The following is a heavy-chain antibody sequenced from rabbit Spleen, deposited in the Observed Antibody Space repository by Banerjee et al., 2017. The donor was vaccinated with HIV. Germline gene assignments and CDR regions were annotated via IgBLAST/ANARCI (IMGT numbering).Heavy chain of an antibody. CDR1: GVSFSSSSY. J-gene: IGHJ4*01. V-gene: IGHV1S40*01. CDR2: IYVGSSSGFT. CDR3: ASAVTYDWLGYDL. Sequence: QSLEESGGDLVKPGASLTLTCTASGVSFSSSSYMCWVRQAPGKGLEWIACIYVGSSSGFTYSATWAKGRFTCSKTSSTTVTLQMTSLTVADTATYFCASAVTYDWLGYDLWGPGTLVTVS. D-gene: IGHD6-1*01.